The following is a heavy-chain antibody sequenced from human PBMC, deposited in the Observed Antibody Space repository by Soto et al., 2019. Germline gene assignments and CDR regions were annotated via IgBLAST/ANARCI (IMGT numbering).Heavy chain of an antibody. CDR2: IWYDGSNK. J-gene: IGHJ3*02. D-gene: IGHD1-20*01. CDR1: GFTFSSHG. V-gene: IGHV3-33*01. Sequence: LRLSCAASGFTFSSHGIHWVRQALGKGLEWVAVIWYDGSNKYYADSVKGRFTISRDNSKNTLYLQMNSLRAEDTAVYYCARDHRQSLNITGPRDAFDIWGQGTMVTVSS. CDR3: ARDHRQSLNITGPRDAFDI.